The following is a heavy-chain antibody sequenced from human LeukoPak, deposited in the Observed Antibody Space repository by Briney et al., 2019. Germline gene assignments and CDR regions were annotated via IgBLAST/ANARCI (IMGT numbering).Heavy chain of an antibody. CDR3: VGLSDYYDSSGYNY. D-gene: IGHD3-22*01. CDR2: IKQDGSEK. V-gene: IGHV3-7*01. J-gene: IGHJ4*02. CDR1: GFTFSSYW. Sequence: GGSLRLSCAASGFTFSSYWMSWVRQAPGKGLEWVANIKQDGSEKYYVDSVKGRFTISRDNAKNSLYLQMNSLRAEDTAVYYCVGLSDYYDSSGYNYWGQGTLVTVSS.